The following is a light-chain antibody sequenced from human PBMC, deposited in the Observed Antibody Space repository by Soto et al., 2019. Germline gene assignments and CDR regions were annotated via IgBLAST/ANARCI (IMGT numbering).Light chain of an antibody. J-gene: IGKJ4*01. Sequence: EIVMTQSPATLSVSPGERATLSCRASQSVSSNLAWYQQKPGQAPRLLIYGASTRATGIPARFSGSGSGTEFTLTISSLQPEDFATYYCLQHRSYPLTFGGGTKVEIK. CDR3: LQHRSYPLT. CDR2: GAS. CDR1: QSVSSN. V-gene: IGKV3-15*01.